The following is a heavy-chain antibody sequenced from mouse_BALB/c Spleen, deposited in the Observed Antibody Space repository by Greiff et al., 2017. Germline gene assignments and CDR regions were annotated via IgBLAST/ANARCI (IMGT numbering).Heavy chain of an antibody. CDR3: ARYWGRGYFDY. D-gene: IGHD4-1*01. V-gene: IGHV1-87*01. CDR1: GYTFTSYW. CDR2: IYPGDGDT. Sequence: QVQLKESGAELARPGASVKLSCKASGYTFTSYWMQWVKQRPGQGLEWIGAIYPGDGDTRYTQKFKGRATLTADTSSSTAYMQLSSLASEDSAVYYCARYWGRGYFDYWGQGTTLTVSA. J-gene: IGHJ2*01.